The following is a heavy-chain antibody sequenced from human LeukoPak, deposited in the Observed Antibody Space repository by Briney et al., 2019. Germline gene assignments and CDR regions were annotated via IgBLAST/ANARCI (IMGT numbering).Heavy chain of an antibody. CDR3: ARGSYCSGGSCYPRPFDY. CDR1: GYTFTSYG. CDR2: ISAYNGNT. J-gene: IGHJ4*02. D-gene: IGHD2-15*01. Sequence: ASVKVSCKASGYTFTSYGISWVRQAPGQGLEWMGWISAYNGNTNYAQKLQGRVTMTTDTSTSTAYMELRSLRSDDTAVYYCARGSYCSGGSCYPRPFDYWGQGTLVTVSS. V-gene: IGHV1-18*01.